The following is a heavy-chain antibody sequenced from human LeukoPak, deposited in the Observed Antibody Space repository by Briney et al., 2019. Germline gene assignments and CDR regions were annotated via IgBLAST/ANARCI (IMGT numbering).Heavy chain of an antibody. CDR1: GGSISSYY. CDR3: AREWDRYGRAFDI. CDR2: IYYSGST. D-gene: IGHD1-26*01. V-gene: IGHV4-59*01. J-gene: IGHJ3*02. Sequence: QVQLQESGPGLVKPSETLSLTCTVSGGSISSYYWSWIRQPPGKGLEWIGYIYYSGSTNYNPSLKSRVTISVDTSKNQFSLKLSSVTAADTAVYYCAREWDRYGRAFDIWGQGTMVTVSS.